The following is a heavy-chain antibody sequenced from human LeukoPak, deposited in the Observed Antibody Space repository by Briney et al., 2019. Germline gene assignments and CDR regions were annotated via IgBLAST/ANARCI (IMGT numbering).Heavy chain of an antibody. CDR1: GYTFTSYY. J-gene: IGHJ5*02. CDR3: ARDGAVTTVTTEAWFDP. CDR2: INPSGGST. V-gene: IGHV1-46*01. Sequence: GASVKVSCKASGYTFTSYYMHWVRQAPGQGLEWIGIINPSGGSTSYAQKFQGRVPMTRDMSTSTVYMELSSLRSEDTAVYYCARDGAVTTVTTEAWFDPWGQGTLVTVSS. D-gene: IGHD4-11*01.